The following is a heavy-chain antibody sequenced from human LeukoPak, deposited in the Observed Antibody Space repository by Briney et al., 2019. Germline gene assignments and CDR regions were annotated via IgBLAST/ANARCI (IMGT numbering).Heavy chain of an antibody. D-gene: IGHD4-17*01. V-gene: IGHV3-53*01. CDR1: GFTVSSNY. CDR3: ASTYGALYYFDS. CDR2: IYSGGRT. Sequence: GGSLRLSCAASGFTVSSNYMSWVRQAPGKGLEWVSVIYSGGRTYYADSVKGRFTISRDNSKNTLFLQMNSLRAEDTAVYYCASTYGALYYFDSWGQGTLVTVSS. J-gene: IGHJ4*02.